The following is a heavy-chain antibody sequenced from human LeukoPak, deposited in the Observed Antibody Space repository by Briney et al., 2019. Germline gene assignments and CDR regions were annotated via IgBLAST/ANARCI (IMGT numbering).Heavy chain of an antibody. Sequence: SVKVSCKASGGTFSSYAISWVREAPGQGLEWMGGIIPIFGTANYAQKFQGRVTITADESTSTAYMELSSLRSEDTAVYYCASTVVPAATVGDYYYYYGMDVWGKGTTVTVSS. CDR3: ASTVVPAATVGDYYYYYGMDV. CDR2: IIPIFGTA. CDR1: GGTFSSYA. V-gene: IGHV1-69*13. J-gene: IGHJ6*04. D-gene: IGHD2-2*01.